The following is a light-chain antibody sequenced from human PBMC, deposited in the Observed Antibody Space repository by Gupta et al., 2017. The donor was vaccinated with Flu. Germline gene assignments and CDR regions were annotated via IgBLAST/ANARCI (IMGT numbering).Light chain of an antibody. CDR2: DVV. V-gene: IGLV2-14*03. CDR3: RSETVINTLYV. J-gene: IGLJ1*01. Sequence: ITSTTTGATSAVGGDSNVYWYRPTTGQAPNFLIYDVVSRSSAVPDRFSGSTYGTTATITTTGLQAEEEADYFCRSETVINTLYVFGSGTKITVL. CDR1: TSAVGGDSN.